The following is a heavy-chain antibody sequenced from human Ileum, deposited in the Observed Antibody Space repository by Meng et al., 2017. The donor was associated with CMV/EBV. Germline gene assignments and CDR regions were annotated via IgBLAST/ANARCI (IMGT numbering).Heavy chain of an antibody. D-gene: IGHD7-27*01. Sequence: ASVKVSCKASGYTFTHYDINWVRQAPGQGLEWMGWMSPNSGKTDYAQNFQGRITLTRNTAITTAYLELTSLRSDDTAVYYCARAPVVTGDLDFWGQGTLVPVLL. J-gene: IGHJ4*02. CDR2: MSPNSGKT. CDR1: GYTFTHYD. V-gene: IGHV1-8*02. CDR3: ARAPVVTGDLDF.